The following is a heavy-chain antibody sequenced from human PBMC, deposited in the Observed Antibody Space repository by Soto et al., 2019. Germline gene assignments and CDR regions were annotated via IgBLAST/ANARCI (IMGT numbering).Heavy chain of an antibody. Sequence: QVQLVESGGGLVKPRGSLRLSCAASGFSFSDYYMTWIRQAPGKGLEWVAFISDGGSTIFYADSVKGRFTISRDNAKNSLFLQMNSLRAEDTAVYYCARDRGGYSYYRRYYYMDVWGKGTTVTVSS. CDR1: GFSFSDYY. CDR2: ISDGGSTI. D-gene: IGHD4-4*01. J-gene: IGHJ6*03. CDR3: ARDRGGYSYYRRYYYMDV. V-gene: IGHV3-11*01.